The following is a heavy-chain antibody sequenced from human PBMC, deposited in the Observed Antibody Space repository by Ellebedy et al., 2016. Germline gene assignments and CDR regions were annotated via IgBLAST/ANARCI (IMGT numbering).Heavy chain of an antibody. CDR1: GFTFSSYG. CDR3: AREGTVVVAASFDY. D-gene: IGHD2-15*01. J-gene: IGHJ4*02. Sequence: GESLKISXAASGFTFSSYGMHWVRQAPGKGLEWVAVIWYDGSNKYYADSVKGRFTISRDNSKNTLYLQMNSLRAEDTAVYYCAREGTVVVAASFDYWGQGTLVTVSS. CDR2: IWYDGSNK. V-gene: IGHV3-33*01.